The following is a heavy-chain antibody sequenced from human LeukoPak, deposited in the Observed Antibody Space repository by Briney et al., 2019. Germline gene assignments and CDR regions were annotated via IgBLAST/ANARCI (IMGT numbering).Heavy chain of an antibody. D-gene: IGHD6-13*01. CDR1: GFTFSSLA. CDR3: ARERDSSSWYAFDI. J-gene: IGHJ3*02. Sequence: GGSLRLSCTASGFTFSSLAMTWVRRAPGKGLEWVSTIRSNGDTTYNADSVKGRFTISRDNAKNSLYLQMNSLRDEDTAVYYCARERDSSSWYAFDIWGQGTMVTVSS. CDR2: IRSNGDTT. V-gene: IGHV3-23*01.